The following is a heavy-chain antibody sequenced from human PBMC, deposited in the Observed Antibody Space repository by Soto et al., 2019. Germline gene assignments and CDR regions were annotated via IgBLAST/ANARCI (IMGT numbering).Heavy chain of an antibody. D-gene: IGHD1-26*01. CDR1: GFTVSSNY. Sequence: PGGSLRLSCAASGFTVSSNYMTWFRQAPGKGLDWVSVIYTGGTTYYADSVKGRFTISRDNSKNTLYLQMNSLRAEDTAVYYCAGAQVGAIYYYGMDVWGQGTTVTVSS. CDR2: IYTGGTT. V-gene: IGHV3-53*01. J-gene: IGHJ6*02. CDR3: AGAQVGAIYYYGMDV.